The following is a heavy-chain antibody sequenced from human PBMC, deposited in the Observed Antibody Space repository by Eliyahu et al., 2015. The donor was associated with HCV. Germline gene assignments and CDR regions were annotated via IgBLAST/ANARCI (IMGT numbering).Heavy chain of an antibody. CDR1: GFTFSSYA. Sequence: QLLESGGXLVQPGGSLXXSXXAAGFTFSSYAMPWVRQAPGQGLXWVSTITFRGARIFYADSVKGRFIISRDDSKNTLYLQMNSLRDEDTATYYCAKDRELYYFDSWGQGTLVTVSS. D-gene: IGHD1-7*01. V-gene: IGHV3-23*01. CDR3: AKDRELYYFDS. J-gene: IGHJ4*02. CDR2: ITFRGARI.